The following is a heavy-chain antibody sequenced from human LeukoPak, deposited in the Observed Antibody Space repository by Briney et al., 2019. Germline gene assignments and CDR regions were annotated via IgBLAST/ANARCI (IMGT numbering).Heavy chain of an antibody. Sequence: PGGSLRLSCVASGFTFSRFSMNWVRQAPGKGLEWISYVSSGSTTTYYADSVKGRFTISRDNAKNSLYLQMNSLIAEDTAVYYCARDLGSYSSGPPFDYWGQGSLVTVSS. J-gene: IGHJ4*02. D-gene: IGHD1-26*01. V-gene: IGHV3-48*01. CDR3: ARDLGSYSSGPPFDY. CDR1: GFTFSRFS. CDR2: VSSGSTTT.